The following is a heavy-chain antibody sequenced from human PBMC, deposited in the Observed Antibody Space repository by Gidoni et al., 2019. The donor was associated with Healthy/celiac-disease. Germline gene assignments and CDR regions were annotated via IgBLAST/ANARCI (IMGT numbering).Heavy chain of an antibody. CDR2: ISYDGSNK. CDR3: AKEKDTAMVLDI. J-gene: IGHJ3*02. CDR1: GFPFSSDG. Sequence: QVQLVESGGGVVQPGRSLRLSCAASGFPFSSDGMHWVRQAPGKGLEWVAVISYDGSNKYYADSVKGRFTISRDNSKNTLYLQMNSLRAEDTAVYYCAKEKDTAMVLDIWGQGTMVTVSS. V-gene: IGHV3-30*18. D-gene: IGHD5-18*01.